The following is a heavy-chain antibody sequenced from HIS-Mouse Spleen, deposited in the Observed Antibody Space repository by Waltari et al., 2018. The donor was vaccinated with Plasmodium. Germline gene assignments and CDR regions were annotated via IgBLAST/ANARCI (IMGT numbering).Heavy chain of an antibody. Sequence: TCSVSGGSISSGGYYWSWIRQHPGKGLEWIGYIYYSGSTYYNPSLKSRVTISVDTSKNQFSLKVNSVTAADTAVYYCARWVGNWFDPWGQGTLVTVSS. CDR2: IYYSGST. D-gene: IGHD1-26*01. CDR1: GGSISSGGYY. V-gene: IGHV4-31*03. CDR3: ARWVGNWFDP. J-gene: IGHJ5*02.